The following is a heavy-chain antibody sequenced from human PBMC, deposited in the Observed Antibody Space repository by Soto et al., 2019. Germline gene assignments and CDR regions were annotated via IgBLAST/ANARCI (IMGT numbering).Heavy chain of an antibody. J-gene: IGHJ6*02. D-gene: IGHD1-7*01. V-gene: IGHV3-30-3*01. CDR3: ARAGTPQLELRWGSYYYYGMDV. CDR1: GFTFSSYA. CDR2: ISYDGSNK. Sequence: PGGSLRLSCAASGFTFSSYAMHWVRQAPGKGLEWVAVISYDGSNKYYADSVKGRFTISRDNSKNTLYLQMNSLRAEDTAVYYCARAGTPQLELRWGSYYYYGMDVWGQGTTVTVSS.